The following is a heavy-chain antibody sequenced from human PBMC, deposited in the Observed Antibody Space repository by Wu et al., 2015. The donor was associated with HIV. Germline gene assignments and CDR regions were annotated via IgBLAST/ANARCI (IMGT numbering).Heavy chain of an antibody. CDR1: GYTFTNYD. V-gene: IGHV1-8*01. CDR2: VNPNSGNT. D-gene: IGHD2-2*01. CDR3: ARVFVVVPAGFSGEITAFDI. J-gene: IGHJ3*02. Sequence: QAHLVQSGAEVKKPGASVKVSCKASGYTFTNYDINWVRQATGQGLEWMGWVNPNSGNTDYAQKFKGRVTMTRATSINTAYMELSGLRSDDTAEYYCARVFVVVPAGFSGEITAFDIWGQGTMVAVSS.